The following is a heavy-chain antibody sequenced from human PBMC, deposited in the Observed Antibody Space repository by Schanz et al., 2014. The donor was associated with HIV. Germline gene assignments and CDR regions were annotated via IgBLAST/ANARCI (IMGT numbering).Heavy chain of an antibody. CDR1: GFTFSRDA. Sequence: EVQLVESGGGLVQPGGSLRLSCAASGFTFSRDAMSWVRQAPGKGLEWVSTISGSGGRTYYADSVKGRFTISRDNSKNTVYLQMNSLRAEDTAIYYCAKNGITDYFDYWGQGSLVTVSS. CDR3: AKNGITDYFDY. J-gene: IGHJ4*02. CDR2: ISGSGGRT. D-gene: IGHD1-26*01. V-gene: IGHV3-23*04.